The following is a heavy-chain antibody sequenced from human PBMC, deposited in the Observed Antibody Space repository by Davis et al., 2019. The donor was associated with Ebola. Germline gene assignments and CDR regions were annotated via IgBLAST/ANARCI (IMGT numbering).Heavy chain of an antibody. Sequence: SQTLSLTCAISGDSLPSNSAAWTWIRQSPSRGLEWLGRTYYRSKRYNDYAVPVKSQITINPDTSKNQFSLQLNSVTPEDTAVYYCARGIGDRWGQRAQVTVSS. CDR2: TYYRSKRYN. D-gene: IGHD3-10*01. CDR3: ARGIGDR. V-gene: IGHV6-1*01. J-gene: IGHJ5*02. CDR1: GDSLPSNSAA.